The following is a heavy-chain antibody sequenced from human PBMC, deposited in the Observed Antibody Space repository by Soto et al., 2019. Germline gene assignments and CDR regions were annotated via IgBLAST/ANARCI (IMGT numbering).Heavy chain of an antibody. V-gene: IGHV3-23*01. CDR3: AKSPSRAPYGMDV. CDR2: ISGSVDST. Sequence: EVQLLESGGGLVQPGGSLRLSCAASGFPFSMYAMTWVHQAPGKGLEWVSAISGSVDSTYYADSVKGRFTISRDNSKKTVYLEMNSLRVEDTAVYHCAKSPSRAPYGMDVWGQGTTVTVSS. J-gene: IGHJ6*02. CDR1: GFPFSMYA. D-gene: IGHD6-6*01.